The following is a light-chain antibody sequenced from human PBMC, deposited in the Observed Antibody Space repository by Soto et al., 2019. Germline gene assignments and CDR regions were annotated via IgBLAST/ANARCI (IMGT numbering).Light chain of an antibody. V-gene: IGKV1-5*03. J-gene: IGKJ4*01. CDR1: QSISTW. Sequence: DIQMTQSPSALSASVGDRVTITCRASQSISTWLAWYQQKPGKAPKLLIYKASSLEGGVPSRFSGSGSGTEVNITISSLQPDDFATYYGEEYNTCPFSFGGGTVV. CDR3: EEYNTCPFS. CDR2: KAS.